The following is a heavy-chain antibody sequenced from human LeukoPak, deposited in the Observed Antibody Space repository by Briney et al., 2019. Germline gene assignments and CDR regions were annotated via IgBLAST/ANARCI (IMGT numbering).Heavy chain of an antibody. V-gene: IGHV4-31*03. J-gene: IGHJ5*02. CDR2: IYYSGST. CDR3: AAQDVNWFDP. CDR1: GGSISSGGYY. Sequence: SETLSLTCTVSGGSISSGGYYWSWTRQHPGKGLEWIGYIYYSGSTYYNPSLKSRVTISVDTSKNQFSLKLSSVTAADTAVYYCAAQDVNWFDPWGQGTLVTVSS. D-gene: IGHD2-15*01.